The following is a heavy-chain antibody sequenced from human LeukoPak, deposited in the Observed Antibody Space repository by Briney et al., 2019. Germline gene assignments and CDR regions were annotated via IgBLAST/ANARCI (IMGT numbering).Heavy chain of an antibody. CDR1: GGSISSSSYY. CDR3: ARDMDWSFEF. Sequence: SETLSLTCTVSGGSISSSSYYWGWIRQPPGKGLEWIGSIYYSGSTYYNPSLKSRVTISVDTSKNQFSLQLNSVTPEDTAVYYCARDMDWSFEFWGQGTLVTVSS. CDR2: IYYSGST. J-gene: IGHJ4*02. V-gene: IGHV4-39*02. D-gene: IGHD3/OR15-3a*01.